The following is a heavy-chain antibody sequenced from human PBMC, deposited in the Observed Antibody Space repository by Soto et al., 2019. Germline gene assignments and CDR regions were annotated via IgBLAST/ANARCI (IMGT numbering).Heavy chain of an antibody. V-gene: IGHV3-74*01. CDR3: ARPGYSNYGPGVDV. Sequence: EVQLVESGGGLVQPGGSLRLSCAASGFTFSVYWMHWVRQAPGKGLVWVSRIDSDGSTTSYEDSVKGRFTISRDNAKSTLYLQMNSLRAEDTAVYYWARPGYSNYGPGVDVWGQGTKVTVSS. CDR2: IDSDGSTT. J-gene: IGHJ6*02. CDR1: GFTFSVYW. D-gene: IGHD4-4*01.